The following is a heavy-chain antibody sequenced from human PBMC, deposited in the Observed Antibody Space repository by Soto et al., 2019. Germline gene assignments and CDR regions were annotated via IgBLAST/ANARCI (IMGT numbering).Heavy chain of an antibody. J-gene: IGHJ3*02. V-gene: IGHV3-21*01. CDR1: GFTFSSYS. CDR3: ARDMEDYGDSDAFDI. D-gene: IGHD4-17*01. Sequence: EVQLVESGGGLVKPGGSLRLSCAASGFTFSSYSMNWVRQAPGKGLEWVSSISSSSSYIYYADSVKGRFTISRDNAKNSLYLQMNSLRAEDTAVYYCARDMEDYGDSDAFDIWGQGTMVTVSS. CDR2: ISSSSSYI.